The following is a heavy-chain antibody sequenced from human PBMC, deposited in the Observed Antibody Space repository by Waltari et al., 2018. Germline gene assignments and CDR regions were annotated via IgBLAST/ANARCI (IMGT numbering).Heavy chain of an antibody. J-gene: IGHJ6*02. V-gene: IGHV4-39*07. CDR1: GGSISSSSYY. D-gene: IGHD6-13*01. CDR3: ACTYSSSWYPYYYGMDV. Sequence: QLQLQESGPGLVKPSETLSLTCTVSGGSISSSSYYWGWIRQPPGKGLEWIGSIYYSGSTYYNPSLKSRVTISVDTSKNQFSLKLSSVTAADTAVYYCACTYSSSWYPYYYGMDVWGQGTTVTVSS. CDR2: IYYSGST.